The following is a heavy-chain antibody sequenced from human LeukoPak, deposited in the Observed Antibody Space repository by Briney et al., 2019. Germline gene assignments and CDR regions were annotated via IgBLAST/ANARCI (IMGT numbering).Heavy chain of an antibody. CDR2: IKQDGSEK. Sequence: GGSLRLSCAASGFTFSWYWMSWVRQAPGKGLEWVANIKQDGSEKYYVDSVKGRLIISRDNAKNSLYLQMNSLRAEDTAVYYCTRDESWGQGTLVTVSS. J-gene: IGHJ5*02. CDR1: GFTFSWYW. CDR3: TRDES. V-gene: IGHV3-7*01.